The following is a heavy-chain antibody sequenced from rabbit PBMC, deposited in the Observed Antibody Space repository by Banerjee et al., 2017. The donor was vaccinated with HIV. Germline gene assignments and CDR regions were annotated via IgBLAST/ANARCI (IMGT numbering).Heavy chain of an antibody. CDR2: IGTGSSGST. Sequence: QEQLEESGGGLVKPEGSLTLTCKASGFDLSSRHWICWVRQAPGKGLEWIGCIGTGSSGSTYYASWAKGRFTISKTSSTTVTLQMTSLTAADTATYFCAREGYDGYVGYGSVAFDPWGPGTLVTVS. CDR3: AREGYDGYVGYGSVAFDP. D-gene: IGHD7-1*01. J-gene: IGHJ2*01. CDR1: GFDLSSRHW. V-gene: IGHV1S45*01.